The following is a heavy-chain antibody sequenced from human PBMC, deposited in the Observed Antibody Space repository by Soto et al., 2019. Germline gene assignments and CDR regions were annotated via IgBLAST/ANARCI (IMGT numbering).Heavy chain of an antibody. Sequence: SETLSLTCTVSGGSSSRSSYYWGGIRPPPGKGLEWIGSIYYSGSTNYNPSLKSRVTISVDTSKNQFSLKLSSVTAADTAVYYCARRYGDYFDYWGQGTLVTVSS. CDR1: GGSSSRSSYY. D-gene: IGHD4-17*01. J-gene: IGHJ4*02. CDR2: IYYSGST. CDR3: ARRYGDYFDY. V-gene: IGHV4-39*07.